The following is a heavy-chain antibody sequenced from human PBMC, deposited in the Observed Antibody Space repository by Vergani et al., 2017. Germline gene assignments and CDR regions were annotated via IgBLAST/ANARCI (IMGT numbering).Heavy chain of an antibody. CDR2: ISGSGGST. CDR1: GFTFSSYA. Sequence: EVQLLESGGGLVQPGGSLRLSCAASGFTFSSYAMSWVRQAPGKGLGWVTAISGSGGSTYYADSVKGRFTISRGNSKNTLYLQMNSLRAEDTAVYYCATLKVVVGATEDYWGQGTLVTVSS. CDR3: ATLKVVVGATEDY. J-gene: IGHJ4*02. V-gene: IGHV3-23*01. D-gene: IGHD2-15*01.